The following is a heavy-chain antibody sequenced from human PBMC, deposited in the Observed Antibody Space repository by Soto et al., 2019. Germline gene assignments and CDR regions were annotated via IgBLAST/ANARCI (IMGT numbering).Heavy chain of an antibody. J-gene: IGHJ6*02. CDR3: ARGHGAGSYHPRSQYYYYGMDV. CDR2: INHSGST. Sequence: TSETLSLTCGVYGGSFSGYYWSWLRQPPGKGLEWIGEINHSGSTNYNPSLKSRVTISVDTSKNQFSLKLSSVTAADTAVYYCARGHGAGSYHPRSQYYYYGMDVWGLGTTVTVSS. V-gene: IGHV4-34*01. D-gene: IGHD3-16*02. CDR1: GGSFSGYY.